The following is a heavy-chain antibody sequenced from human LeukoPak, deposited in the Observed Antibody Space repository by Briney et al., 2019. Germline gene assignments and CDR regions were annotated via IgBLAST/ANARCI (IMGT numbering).Heavy chain of an antibody. J-gene: IGHJ5*02. CDR1: GFTFSSYA. V-gene: IGHV3-23*01. CDR2: ITGSGSTR. Sequence: PGESLTLSCAASGFTFSSYAMTWVRQAPGKGLEWVSAITGSGSTRFYADSVKGRFTISRDNSKSTLYLQMNSLRAEDTAVYYCAREDIAVAGTYFDPWGQGTLVTVSS. CDR3: AREDIAVAGTYFDP. D-gene: IGHD6-19*01.